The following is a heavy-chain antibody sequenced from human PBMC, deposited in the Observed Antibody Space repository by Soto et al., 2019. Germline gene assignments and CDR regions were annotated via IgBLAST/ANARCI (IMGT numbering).Heavy chain of an antibody. CDR2: LHSDGSTT. Sequence: GGSLRLSCAASGFIFSRYWMYRVRQAPGKGLVWVSRLHSDGSTTNYADSVKGRFTISRDNAKNTLYLQMNSLRAEDTAVYYCARELPTAIRGGYYYSYGMDVWGQGTTVTVSS. CDR3: ARELPTAIRGGYYYSYGMDV. D-gene: IGHD2-2*02. V-gene: IGHV3-74*01. J-gene: IGHJ6*02. CDR1: GFIFSRYW.